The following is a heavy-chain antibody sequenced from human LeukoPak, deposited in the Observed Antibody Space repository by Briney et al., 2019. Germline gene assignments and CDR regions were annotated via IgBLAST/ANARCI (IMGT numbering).Heavy chain of an antibody. D-gene: IGHD6-13*01. CDR1: GYTFTSYD. V-gene: IGHV1-8*01. Sequence: PWASVKLSCKASGYTFTSYDINWVRQATGQGLEWMGWMNPNSGNTGYAQKFQGRVTMTRNTSISTAYMELSSLRSEDTAVYYCARVRAYSSSWYAGESDATNWFDPWGQGTLVTVSS. CDR3: ARVRAYSSSWYAGESDATNWFDP. CDR2: MNPNSGNT. J-gene: IGHJ5*02.